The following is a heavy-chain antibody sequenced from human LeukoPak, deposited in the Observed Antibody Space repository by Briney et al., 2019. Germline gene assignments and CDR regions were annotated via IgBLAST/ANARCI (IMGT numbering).Heavy chain of an antibody. D-gene: IGHD3-10*01. CDR1: GGSFSGYY. Sequence: PSETLSLTCAVYGGSFSGYYWSWIRQPPGKGLEWIGEINHSGSTNYNPSLKSRVTISVDTSKNQFSLKLSSVTAADTAVYYCARGGPITMVRGVKSLRRVYDYWGQGTLVTVSS. J-gene: IGHJ4*02. V-gene: IGHV4-34*01. CDR3: ARGGPITMVRGVKSLRRVYDY. CDR2: INHSGST.